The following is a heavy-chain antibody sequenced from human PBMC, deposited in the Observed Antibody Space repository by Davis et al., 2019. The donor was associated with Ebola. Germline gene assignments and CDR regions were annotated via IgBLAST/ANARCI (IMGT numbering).Heavy chain of an antibody. J-gene: IGHJ6*02. CDR3: AKVVVAATESYYYYYGMDV. V-gene: IGHV3-30-3*01. Sequence: GESLKISCSASGFTFDTFAMHWVRQAPGKGLEWVAVISNDGTIKYYADSVKGRFTISRDNSKNTLYLQMNSLRAEDTAVYYCAKVVVAATESYYYYYGMDVWGQGTTVTVSS. D-gene: IGHD2-15*01. CDR1: GFTFDTFA. CDR2: ISNDGTIK.